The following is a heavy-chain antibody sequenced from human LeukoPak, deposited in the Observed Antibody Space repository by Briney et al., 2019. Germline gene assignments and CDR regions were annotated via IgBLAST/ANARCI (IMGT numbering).Heavy chain of an antibody. J-gene: IGHJ4*02. CDR1: GFTFSSYA. D-gene: IGHD5-18*01. V-gene: IGHV3-30*04. CDR2: ISYDGSNK. Sequence: GGSLRLSCAASGFTFSSYAMHWVRQAPGKGLEWVAVISYDGSNKYYADSVKGRFTISRDNSKNTLYLQVNSLRAEDTAVYYCARDWNSYGYFGYWGQGTLVTVSS. CDR3: ARDWNSYGYFGY.